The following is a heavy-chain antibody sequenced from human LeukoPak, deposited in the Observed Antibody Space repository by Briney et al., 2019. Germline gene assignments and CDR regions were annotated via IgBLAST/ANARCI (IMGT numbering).Heavy chain of an antibody. CDR2: INPSSGST. Sequence: ASVKVSCKASGYTFTRHYMNWVRQAPGQGLEWMGKINPSSGSTGYAQKFQGRVTMTRDTSTSTVYMELSSLRSEDTAVYYCARGSRIVATITLPYFFDYWGQGTLVTVSS. CDR3: ARGSRIVATITLPYFFDY. CDR1: GYTFTRHY. J-gene: IGHJ4*02. V-gene: IGHV1-46*01. D-gene: IGHD5-12*01.